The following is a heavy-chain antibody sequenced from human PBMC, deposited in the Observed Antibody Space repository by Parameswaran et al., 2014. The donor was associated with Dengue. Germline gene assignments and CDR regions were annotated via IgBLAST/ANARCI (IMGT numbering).Heavy chain of an antibody. CDR2: INHSGST. CDR1: GGSFSGYY. J-gene: IGHJ6*03. CDR3: AGLVGTTNDMADYMDV. D-gene: IGHD1-1*01. V-gene: IGHV4-34*01. Sequence: ASETLSLTCAVYGGSFSGYYWSWIRQPPGKGLEWIGEINHSGSTDYNPSLKSRVTISVDTSKNQFSLKLSSVTAADTAVYYCAGLVGTTNDMADYMDVWGKGTTVTVSS.